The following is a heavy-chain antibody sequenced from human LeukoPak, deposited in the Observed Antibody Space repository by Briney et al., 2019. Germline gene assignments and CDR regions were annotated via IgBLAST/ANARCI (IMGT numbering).Heavy chain of an antibody. V-gene: IGHV4-59*08. D-gene: IGHD3-3*01. CDR1: GGSISSYY. Sequence: SETLSLTCTVSGGSISSYYWSWIRQPPGKGLEWIGYIYYSGSTNYNPSLKSRVTISVDTSKNQFSLKLSSVSAADTAVYYWARGLDWHGYWGQGSLVTVSS. J-gene: IGHJ4*02. CDR2: IYYSGST. CDR3: ARGLDWHGY.